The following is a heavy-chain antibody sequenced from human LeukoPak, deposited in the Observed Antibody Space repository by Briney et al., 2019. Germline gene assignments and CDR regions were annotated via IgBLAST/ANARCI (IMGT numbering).Heavy chain of an antibody. CDR1: GGSISSYY. D-gene: IGHD5-24*01. CDR3: ARGRDGYNNYYYYYMDV. V-gene: IGHV4-59*01. J-gene: IGHJ6*03. Sequence: SETLSLTCTVSGGSISSYYWSWIRQPPGKGLEWSGDIYYSGSTNYNPSLKSRGTISVDTSKNQFSLKLSSVTAADTAVYYCARGRDGYNNYYYYYMDVWGKGTTVTISS. CDR2: IYYSGST.